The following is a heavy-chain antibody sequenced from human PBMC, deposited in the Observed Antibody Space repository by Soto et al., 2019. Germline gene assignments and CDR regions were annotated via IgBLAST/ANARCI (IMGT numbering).Heavy chain of an antibody. V-gene: IGHV3-23*01. Sequence: PGGSLRISCAASGFTFSSYAMSGFGQGPGKGLEWVSAISGSGGSTYYADSVKGRFTISRDNSKNTLYLQMNSLRAEDTAVYYCAKDPPVIVDDFWSGYWNWFDPWGQGTLVTVSS. CDR3: AKDPPVIVDDFWSGYWNWFDP. D-gene: IGHD3-3*01. CDR1: GFTFSSYA. J-gene: IGHJ5*02. CDR2: ISGSGGST.